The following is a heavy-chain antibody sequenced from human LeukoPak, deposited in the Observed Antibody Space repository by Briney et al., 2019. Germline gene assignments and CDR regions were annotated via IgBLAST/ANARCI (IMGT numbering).Heavy chain of an antibody. CDR3: ALHQEEGVVVVAADDAFDI. D-gene: IGHD2-15*01. CDR2: INHSGST. Sequence: PSETLSLTCAVYGGSFSGYYWSWIRRPPGKGLEWIGEINHSGSTNYNPSLKSRVTISVDTSKNQFSLKLSSVTAADTAVYYCALHQEEGVVVVAADDAFDIWGQGTMVTVSS. V-gene: IGHV4-34*01. J-gene: IGHJ3*02. CDR1: GGSFSGYY.